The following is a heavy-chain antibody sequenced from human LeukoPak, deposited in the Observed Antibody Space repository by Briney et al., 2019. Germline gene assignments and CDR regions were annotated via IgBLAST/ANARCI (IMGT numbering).Heavy chain of an antibody. CDR2: ITGSGSLT. Sequence: VGSLRLSCAASGFTSSSYEMNCVRQAPGRGLECTSYITGSGSLTPYADAVEGRFTTSRDNAKNSLYLQMNSLRSEDTAVYYCARDGTPIHSSGWGYMDGGGKGTTVTIPS. CDR3: ARDGTPIHSSGWGYMDG. CDR1: GFTSSSYE. V-gene: IGHV3-48*03. D-gene: IGHD6-25*01. J-gene: IGHJ6*04.